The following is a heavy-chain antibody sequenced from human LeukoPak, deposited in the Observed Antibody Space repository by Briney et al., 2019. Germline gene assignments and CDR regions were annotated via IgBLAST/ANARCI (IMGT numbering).Heavy chain of an antibody. CDR3: ATEGYYDSSGYYTDY. V-gene: IGHV1-24*01. CDR1: GYTLTELS. CDR2: FDPEKGET. D-gene: IGHD3-22*01. Sequence: ASVKVSRTVSGYTLTELSMRWVRHAPGKGFERRGRFDPEKGETIYAQNFQGRVTMTEDTSTDTAYMELSSLRSDGTAVYFCATEGYYDSSGYYTDYWGEGTLVSVSS. J-gene: IGHJ4*02.